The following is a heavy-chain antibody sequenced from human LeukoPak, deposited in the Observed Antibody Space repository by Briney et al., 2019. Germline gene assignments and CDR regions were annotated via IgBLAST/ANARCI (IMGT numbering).Heavy chain of an antibody. V-gene: IGHV3-9*01. CDR3: VKDAPNGSVDF. D-gene: IGHD2-8*01. Sequence: GGSLRLSCVTSGFTFERYVMHWMRLAPGKGLECVSSIHPNNGGVGYAASVKGRFAISRDNARNSLYLEMTSLRPEDTAAYYCVKDAPNGSVDFWGRGTLVTVSS. CDR1: GFTFERYV. J-gene: IGHJ4*02. CDR2: IHPNNGGV.